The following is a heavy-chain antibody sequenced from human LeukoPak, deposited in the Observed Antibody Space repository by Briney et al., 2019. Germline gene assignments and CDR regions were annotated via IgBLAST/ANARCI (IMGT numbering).Heavy chain of an antibody. CDR1: GYTFTGYY. Sequence: ASVKVSCKASGYTFTGYYMHWVRQAPGQGLEWMGWINPNSGVTNYAQKFQGRVTMTRDTSISTAYMELSRLRSDDTAVYYCAATMVRGSYFDYWGQGTLVTVSS. CDR2: INPNSGVT. CDR3: AATMVRGSYFDY. D-gene: IGHD3-10*01. V-gene: IGHV1-2*02. J-gene: IGHJ4*02.